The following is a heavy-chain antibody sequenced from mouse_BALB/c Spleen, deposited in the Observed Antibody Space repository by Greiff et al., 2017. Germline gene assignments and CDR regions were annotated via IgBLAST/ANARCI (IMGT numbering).Heavy chain of an antibody. D-gene: IGHD1-3*01. CDR1: GFTFSSYG. Sequence: EVKLVESGGGLVQPGGSLKLSCAASGFTFSSYGMSWVRQTPDKRLELVATINSNGGSTYYPDSVKGRFTISRDNAKNTLYLQMSSLKSEDTAMYYCAREALLKAMDYWGQGTSVTVSS. V-gene: IGHV5-6-3*01. CDR2: INSNGGST. J-gene: IGHJ4*01. CDR3: AREALLKAMDY.